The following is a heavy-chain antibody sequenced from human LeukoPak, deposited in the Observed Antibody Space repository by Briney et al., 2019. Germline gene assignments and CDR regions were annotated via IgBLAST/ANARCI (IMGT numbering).Heavy chain of an antibody. CDR2: ISAYNGNT. Sequence: ASVKVSCKASGYTFTNYGISWVRQAPGQGLEWMGWISAYNGNTNYAQKVQGRVTMNTDTPTSTAYMELRSLGSDDTAVYYCARGLGCSGGSCYFDYWGQGTLVTVSS. CDR3: ARGLGCSGGSCYFDY. V-gene: IGHV1-18*01. J-gene: IGHJ4*02. D-gene: IGHD2-15*01. CDR1: GYTFTNYG.